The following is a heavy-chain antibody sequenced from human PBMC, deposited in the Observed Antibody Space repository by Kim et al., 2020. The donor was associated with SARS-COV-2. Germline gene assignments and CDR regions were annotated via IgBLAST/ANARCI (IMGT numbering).Heavy chain of an antibody. CDR3: ARAGGFVVAGLLDAFDI. Sequence: GGSLRLSCAASGFTVSSNYMSWVRQAPGKGLEWVSVIYSGGSTYYADSVKGRFTISRDNSKNTLYLQMNSLRAEDTAVYYCARAGGFVVAGLLDAFDIWGQGTMVTVSS. CDR2: IYSGGST. J-gene: IGHJ3*02. V-gene: IGHV3-53*01. CDR1: GFTVSSNY. D-gene: IGHD6-19*01.